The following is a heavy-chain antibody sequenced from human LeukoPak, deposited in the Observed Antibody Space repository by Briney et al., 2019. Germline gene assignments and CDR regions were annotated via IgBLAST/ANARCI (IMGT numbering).Heavy chain of an antibody. CDR2: IYYSGST. CDR1: GGSPITRESH. Sequence: SETLSQTCPVSGGSPITRESHCGWIRPPPGQGLEWIGTIYYSGSTYYNPSLRSRVTISVDTSKNQFSLKLSSVTAADTAVYYCARLVYWPLYFDYPGPGTLVTVSS. D-gene: IGHD2-8*02. V-gene: IGHV4-39*01. CDR3: ARLVYWPLYFDY. J-gene: IGHJ4*02.